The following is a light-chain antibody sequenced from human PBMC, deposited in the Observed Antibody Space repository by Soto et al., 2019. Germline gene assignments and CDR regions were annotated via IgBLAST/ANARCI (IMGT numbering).Light chain of an antibody. V-gene: IGKV3-15*01. CDR2: DAS. Sequence: IVMTQSAATLSLSPGEGVTLSCRASHSAISNLAWYQQKPGQTPRLLIYDASTRATDIPARFSGSGSGTDFTLTISSLLSEDFAVYYCHQYYKWPLTFGRGTKVDIK. CDR3: HQYYKWPLT. J-gene: IGKJ4*01. CDR1: HSAISN.